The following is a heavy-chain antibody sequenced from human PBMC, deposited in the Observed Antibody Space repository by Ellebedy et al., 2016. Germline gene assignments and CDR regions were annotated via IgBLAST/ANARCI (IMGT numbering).Heavy chain of an antibody. CDR1: GGSFSGYF. Sequence: SETLSLTCAVYGGSFSGYFWSWIRQSPGKGLDWIGDVNHSGSTNYNPSLKSRVTISVETPKNHFSLELSSVTAADTAVYYCASSSGWYGGARWFDPWGQGTLVTVSS. CDR3: ASSSGWYGGARWFDP. CDR2: VNHSGST. V-gene: IGHV4-34*01. J-gene: IGHJ5*02. D-gene: IGHD6-19*01.